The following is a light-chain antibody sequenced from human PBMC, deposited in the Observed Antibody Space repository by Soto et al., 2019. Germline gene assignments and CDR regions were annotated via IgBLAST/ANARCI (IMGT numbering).Light chain of an antibody. CDR2: ENL. CDR1: NSNIGNNY. CDR3: GTWDSSRNRV. Sequence: QSVLTQSPSVSAAPGQKVSISCSGSNSNIGNNYVSWYQQLPGTAPKLLIYENLKRPSGIPDRFSGSKSGTSATLVITGLQTWDEADYYCGTWDSSRNRVFGGGTKVTVL. V-gene: IGLV1-51*01. J-gene: IGLJ3*02.